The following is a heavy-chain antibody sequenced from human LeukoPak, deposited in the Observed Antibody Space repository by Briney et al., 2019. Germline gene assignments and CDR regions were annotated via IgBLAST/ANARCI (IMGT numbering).Heavy chain of an antibody. V-gene: IGHV3-30*18. D-gene: IGHD6-13*01. CDR2: ISYDGSNK. Sequence: GGSLRLSCAASGFTFSSYWMSWVRQAPGKGLEWVAVISYDGSNKYYADSVKGRFTISRDNSRNTLYLQMNSLRAEDTAVYYCAKGIKGAAGDWFDPWGQGTLVTVSS. J-gene: IGHJ5*02. CDR3: AKGIKGAAGDWFDP. CDR1: GFTFSSYW.